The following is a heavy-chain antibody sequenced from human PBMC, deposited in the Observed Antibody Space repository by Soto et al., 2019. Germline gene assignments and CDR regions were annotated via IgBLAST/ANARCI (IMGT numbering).Heavy chain of an antibody. J-gene: IGHJ4*02. CDR2: LWADGSRQ. CDR3: VRGIGHWVRSDN. Sequence: QVQLVESGGGVIQPGKSLRLSCAASGFAFSADAMHWVRQAPGKGLEWVAVLWADGSRQFYLDSVKGRFSISRDNSKNTLYLQMNNLRIDDTAMYFCVRGIGHWVRSDNWGQGTLVSVSS. D-gene: IGHD1-1*01. CDR1: GFAFSADA. V-gene: IGHV3-33*01.